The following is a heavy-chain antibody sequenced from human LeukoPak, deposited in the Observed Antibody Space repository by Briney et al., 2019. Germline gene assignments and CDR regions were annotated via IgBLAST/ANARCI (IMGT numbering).Heavy chain of an antibody. CDR3: AKGSSGGTRNYFDY. Sequence: GGSLRLSCAASGFTFSSYAMSWVRQAPGKGLEWVSAISGSGGSTYYADSVKGRFTISRDNSKNTPYLQMNSLRAEDTAVYYCAKGSSGGTRNYFDYWGQGTLVTVSS. J-gene: IGHJ4*02. D-gene: IGHD2-15*01. V-gene: IGHV3-23*01. CDR2: ISGSGGST. CDR1: GFTFSSYA.